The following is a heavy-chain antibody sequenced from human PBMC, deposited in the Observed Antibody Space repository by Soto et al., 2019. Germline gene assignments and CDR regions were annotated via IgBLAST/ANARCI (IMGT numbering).Heavy chain of an antibody. J-gene: IGHJ4*02. V-gene: IGHV3-48*02. CDR3: ARGYRYNSGYYYVDY. D-gene: IGHD3-22*01. CDR2: ITSTSITI. Sequence: GGSLRLSCAASGFTFSSYSMNWVRQAPGRGLEWISYITSTSITIYYADSVKGRFTISRDNAQNSLYLQMNSLREEDTAVYYYARGYRYNSGYYYVDYWGQGTLVTVSS. CDR1: GFTFSSYS.